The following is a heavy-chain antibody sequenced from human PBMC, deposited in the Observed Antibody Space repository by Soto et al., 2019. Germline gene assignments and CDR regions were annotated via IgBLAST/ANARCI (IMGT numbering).Heavy chain of an antibody. Sequence: QVQLVQSGAEVKKPGASVKVSCKASGYTFTSYYMHWVRQAPGQGLEWMGIINPSGGSTSYAQKFQGRVTMTRDTSTSTVYMELSSLRSEATAVYYCARDQDGQWLFPYYFDYWGQGTLVTVSS. V-gene: IGHV1-46*03. D-gene: IGHD6-19*01. CDR1: GYTFTSYY. J-gene: IGHJ4*02. CDR3: ARDQDGQWLFPYYFDY. CDR2: INPSGGST.